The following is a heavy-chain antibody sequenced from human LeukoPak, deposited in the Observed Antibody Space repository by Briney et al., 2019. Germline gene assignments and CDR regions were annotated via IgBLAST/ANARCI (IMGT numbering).Heavy chain of an antibody. V-gene: IGHV3-21*01. J-gene: IGHJ6*03. D-gene: IGHD1-1*01. Sequence: PGGSLRLSCAASGFTFSSYSMNWVRQAPGKGLEWVSSISSSSSYIYYADSVKGRFTISRDNAKNSLYLQMNSLRAEDTAVYYCARDSNSMEPTPGHYYYYYYMDVWGKGTTVTVSS. CDR3: ARDSNSMEPTPGHYYYYYYMDV. CDR1: GFTFSSYS. CDR2: ISSSSSYI.